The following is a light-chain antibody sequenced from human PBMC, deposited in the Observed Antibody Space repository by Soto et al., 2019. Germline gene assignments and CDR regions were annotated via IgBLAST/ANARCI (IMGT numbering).Light chain of an antibody. J-gene: IGKJ1*01. CDR3: QQRGNWPVT. CDR2: DAS. Sequence: EIVLTQSPATLSLSPGERATLSCRASQSVGSYFAWYQQKPGQAPRLLIYDASNRATGIPARFSGSGSGTDFTLTISSLQPDDWAVSYGQQRGNWPVTFGQGTRVDIK. CDR1: QSVGSY. V-gene: IGKV3-11*01.